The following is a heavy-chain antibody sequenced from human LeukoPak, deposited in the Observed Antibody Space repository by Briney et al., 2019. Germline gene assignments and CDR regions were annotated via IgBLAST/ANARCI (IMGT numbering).Heavy chain of an antibody. V-gene: IGHV4-39*07. J-gene: IGHJ4*02. D-gene: IGHD5-12*01. Sequence: SETLSLTCTVSGGSISSSSYYWGWIRQPPGKGLEWIGSIYYSGSTYYNPSLKSRVTISVDTSKNQFSLKLSSVTAADTAVYYCARDRGYSGYGFDYWGQGTLVTVSS. CDR1: GGSISSSSYY. CDR3: ARDRGYSGYGFDY. CDR2: IYYSGST.